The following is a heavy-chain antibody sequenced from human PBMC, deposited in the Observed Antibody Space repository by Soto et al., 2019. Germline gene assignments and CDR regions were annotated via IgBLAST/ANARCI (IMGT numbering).Heavy chain of an antibody. J-gene: IGHJ4*02. CDR1: GGSISSGGYY. V-gene: IGHV4-31*03. Sequence: SETLSLTCTVSGGSISSGGYYWSWIRQHPGKGLEWIGYIYYSGSTYYNPSLKSRVTISVDTSKNQFSLKLSSVTAADTAVYYCAREGNLGRWIEPLDSWGQGTLVTVSS. CDR3: AREGNLGRWIEPLDS. D-gene: IGHD2-2*03. CDR2: IYYSGST.